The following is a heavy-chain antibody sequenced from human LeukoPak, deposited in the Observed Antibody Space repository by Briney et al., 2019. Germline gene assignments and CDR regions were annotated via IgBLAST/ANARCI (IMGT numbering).Heavy chain of an antibody. J-gene: IGHJ4*02. Sequence: ASVKVSCKTSGFTFTDHYFHWVRQDAGQGLEWRGWINGKRGDTNYAQKFQDRVTMTRDTSISAFYIQLSSLTADDTAVYYCARDFDWGPDYWGQGTLVTVSS. CDR1: GFTFTDHY. CDR2: INGKRGDT. V-gene: IGHV1-2*02. CDR3: ARDFDWGPDY. D-gene: IGHD3-9*01.